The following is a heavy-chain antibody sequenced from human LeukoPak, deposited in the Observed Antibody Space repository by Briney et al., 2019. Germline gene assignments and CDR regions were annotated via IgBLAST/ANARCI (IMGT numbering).Heavy chain of an antibody. CDR1: GDSISSGGYS. J-gene: IGHJ3*02. D-gene: IGHD3-16*01. Sequence: SQTLSLTCAVSGDSISSGGYSWSWIRQPPGKGLEWIGYIYHSGSTYYNPSLKSRVTISVDRSKNQFSLKLSSVTAADTAVYYCARALSWGIDAFDIWGQGTMVTVSS. CDR2: IYHSGST. V-gene: IGHV4-30-2*01. CDR3: ARALSWGIDAFDI.